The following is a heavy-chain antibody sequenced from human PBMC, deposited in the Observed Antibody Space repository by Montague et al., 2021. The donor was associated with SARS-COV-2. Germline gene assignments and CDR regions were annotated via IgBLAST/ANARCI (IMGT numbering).Heavy chain of an antibody. CDR1: GASISSYS. Sequence: SETLSLTCTVSGASISSYSWSWIRHPPGKGLEWFGYMYNSEKIXXXPSXXXRVPISVETSKGQLSLKLNSVTAADTAVYFCARAIVSGLCSGGSCYQGYYYYMDVWGKGTTVTVSS. J-gene: IGHJ6*03. CDR2: MYNSEKI. CDR3: ARAIVSGLCSGGSCYQGYYYYMDV. V-gene: IGHV4-59*13. D-gene: IGHD2-15*01.